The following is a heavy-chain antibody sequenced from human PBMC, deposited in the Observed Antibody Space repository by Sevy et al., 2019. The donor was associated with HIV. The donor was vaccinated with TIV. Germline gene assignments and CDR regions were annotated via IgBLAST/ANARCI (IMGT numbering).Heavy chain of an antibody. CDR3: ARADYYDSSGYPGGYFQH. D-gene: IGHD3-22*01. CDR1: GFTVSSNY. CDR2: IYSGGST. J-gene: IGHJ1*01. V-gene: IGHV3-53*01. Sequence: GGSLRLSCAASGFTVSSNYMSWVRQAPGKGLEWVSVIYSGGSTYYADSVKGRFTISRDNSKNTLYLRMNSLRAEDTAVYYCARADYYDSSGYPGGYFQHWGQGTLVTVSS.